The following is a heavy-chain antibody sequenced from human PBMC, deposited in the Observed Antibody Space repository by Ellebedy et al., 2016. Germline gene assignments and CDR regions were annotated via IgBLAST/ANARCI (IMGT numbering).Heavy chain of an antibody. V-gene: IGHV3-30*18. J-gene: IGHJ6*02. D-gene: IGHD6-13*01. CDR2: ISHDESDK. CDR3: AKVRSPDVYSTYDMDV. Sequence: GGSLRLXXAASGFTVTRYEIHWVRQAPGKGLEWVALISHDESDKVYRDSVKGRFSISRDNSRLMIYLQMNSLRVGDTAVYYCAKVRSPDVYSTYDMDVWGQGTTVTVSS. CDR1: GFTVTRYE.